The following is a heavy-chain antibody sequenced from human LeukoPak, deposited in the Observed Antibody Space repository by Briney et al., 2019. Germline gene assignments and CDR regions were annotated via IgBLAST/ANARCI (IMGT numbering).Heavy chain of an antibody. CDR3: ARRPYGSGSYPSSNWFDP. V-gene: IGHV4-34*01. Sequence: SETLSLTCAVYGGSFSGYYWSWIRQPPGKGLEWIGEINHSGSTNYNPSLKSRVTISVDTSKNQFSLKLSSVTAADTAVYYCARRPYGSGSYPSSNWFDPWGQGTLVTVSS. J-gene: IGHJ5*02. CDR1: GGSFSGYY. CDR2: INHSGST. D-gene: IGHD3-10*01.